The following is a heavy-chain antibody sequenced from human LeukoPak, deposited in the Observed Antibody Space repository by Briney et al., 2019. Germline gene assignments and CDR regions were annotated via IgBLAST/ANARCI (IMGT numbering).Heavy chain of an antibody. CDR2: INHSGST. V-gene: IGHV4-34*01. Sequence: KPSETLSLTCAVYGGSFSGYYWSWIRQPPGKGLEWIGEINHSGSTNYNPSLKSRVTISVDTSKNQFSLKLSSVTAADTAVYYCARVACPLEGSYYYGMDVWGQGTTVTVSS. CDR3: ARVACPLEGSYYYGMDV. D-gene: IGHD3-3*01. CDR1: GGSFSGYY. J-gene: IGHJ6*02.